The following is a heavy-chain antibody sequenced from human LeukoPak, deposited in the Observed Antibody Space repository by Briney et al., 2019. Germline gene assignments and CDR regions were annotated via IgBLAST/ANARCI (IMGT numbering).Heavy chain of an antibody. Sequence: GESLKISCKGSGYSFTTHWIAWVRQMPGKGLELMGIIFPGDAETTYSPSFQGQVTISADKSISTAYLQWSSLKASDSAMYYCARTWPVRFYYYMDVWGKGTTVTVSS. CDR2: IFPGDAET. V-gene: IGHV5-51*01. J-gene: IGHJ6*03. CDR3: ARTWPVRFYYYMDV. CDR1: GYSFTTHW.